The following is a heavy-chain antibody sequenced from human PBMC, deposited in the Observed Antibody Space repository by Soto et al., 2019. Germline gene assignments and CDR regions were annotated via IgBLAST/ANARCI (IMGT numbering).Heavy chain of an antibody. CDR2: INPKFGDT. D-gene: IGHD3-10*01. V-gene: IGHV1-2*02. Sequence: QVQLVQSGAEMKEPGDSVRVSCEASGYTFTSYYIHWVRQAPGQGLEWMGWINPKFGDTTYAQDFQGRVSMTRDMSISTVYMELSRLTSDYTAIYDCARNMDYYYGPGSGNGHGFWGQGTTVTVFS. CDR3: ARNMDYYYGPGSGNGHGF. J-gene: IGHJ6*02. CDR1: GYTFTSYY.